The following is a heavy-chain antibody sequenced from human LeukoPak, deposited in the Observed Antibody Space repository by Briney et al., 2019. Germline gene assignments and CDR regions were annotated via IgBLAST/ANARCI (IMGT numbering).Heavy chain of an antibody. Sequence: PSETLSLTCTVSGGSISSSSYYWGWIRQPPGKGLEWIGSIYYSGSTYYNPSLKSRVTISVDTSKNQFSLKLSSVTAADTAVYYCARHLGYSSVHYFDYWGQGTLVTVSS. CDR1: GGSISSSSYY. V-gene: IGHV4-39*01. CDR3: ARHLGYSSVHYFDY. J-gene: IGHJ4*02. D-gene: IGHD6-19*01. CDR2: IYYSGST.